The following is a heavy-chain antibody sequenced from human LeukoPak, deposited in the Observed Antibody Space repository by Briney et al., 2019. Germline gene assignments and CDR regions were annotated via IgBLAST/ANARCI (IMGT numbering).Heavy chain of an antibody. J-gene: IGHJ4*02. Sequence: GGSLRLSCAASGFTFSSYAMSWVRQAPGKGLEWVSGISGNSGSTYYADSVKGRFTISRDNSMNTLDLQMNSLRAEDTAVYYCAKEQDDFWSDYGGGWGQGTLVTVPS. V-gene: IGHV3-23*01. D-gene: IGHD3-3*01. CDR3: AKEQDDFWSDYGGG. CDR1: GFTFSSYA. CDR2: ISGNSGST.